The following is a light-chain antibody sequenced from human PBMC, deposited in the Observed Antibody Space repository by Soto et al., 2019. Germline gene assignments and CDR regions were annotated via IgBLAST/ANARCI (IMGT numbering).Light chain of an antibody. CDR3: QHDNSYPRT. CDR2: AAS. Sequence: DIHMTQSPSSLSVSVGDRATITCRASHDIGSSLAWFQQKPGKAPKSLIYAASTVSIGVPSRFSSSGPGTDFILTTSNPQPEDVATYYCQHDNSYPRTFGQGTRVESK. J-gene: IGKJ1*01. V-gene: IGKV1-16*01. CDR1: HDIGSS.